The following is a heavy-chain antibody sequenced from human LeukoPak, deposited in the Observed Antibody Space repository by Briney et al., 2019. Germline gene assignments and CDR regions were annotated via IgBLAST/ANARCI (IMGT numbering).Heavy chain of an antibody. CDR2: INPNSGGT. CDR1: GYTFTGYY. Sequence: ASVKVSCKASGYTFTGYYMHWVRQAPGQGLEWMGRINPNSGGTNYAQKFQGRVTMTRDTSISTAYMELSRLRSDDTAVCYCARDLIDGWYQLRFDYWGQGTLVTVSS. D-gene: IGHD2-2*01. V-gene: IGHV1-2*06. CDR3: ARDLIDGWYQLRFDY. J-gene: IGHJ4*02.